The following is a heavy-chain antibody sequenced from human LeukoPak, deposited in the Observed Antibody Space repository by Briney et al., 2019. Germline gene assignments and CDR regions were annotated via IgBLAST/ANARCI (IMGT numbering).Heavy chain of an antibody. CDR1: GFTFSNAC. J-gene: IGHJ4*02. Sequence: PGGSLRLSCAASGFTFSNACMSWVRQAPGKGLEYVSAISSNGGSTYYGDSVKGRFTISRDNSKNTLYLQMSSLRAEDTAVYYCVKARGIQLWLPGDYWGQGTLVTVSS. V-gene: IGHV3-64D*09. D-gene: IGHD5-18*01. CDR3: VKARGIQLWLPGDY. CDR2: ISSNGGST.